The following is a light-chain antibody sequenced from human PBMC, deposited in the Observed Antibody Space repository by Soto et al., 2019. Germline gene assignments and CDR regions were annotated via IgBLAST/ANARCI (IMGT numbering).Light chain of an antibody. CDR1: SSNIGIDF. CDR2: EDN. Sequence: QSVLTQPPSVSAAPGQEVTISCSGSSSNIGIDFVSWYQHLPGTAPKLLIYEDNKRPSWIPDRFSGSKSGTLATLVITGLQTGDEADYYCGAWDISLSGGVFGAGTKVTVL. V-gene: IGLV1-51*02. J-gene: IGLJ3*02. CDR3: GAWDISLSGGV.